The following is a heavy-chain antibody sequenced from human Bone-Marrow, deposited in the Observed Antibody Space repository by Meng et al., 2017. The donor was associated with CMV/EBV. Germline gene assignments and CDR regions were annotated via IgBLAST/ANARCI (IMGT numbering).Heavy chain of an antibody. CDR1: GGSISSYY. CDR3: ARVYDYVWGSYRTNGGFDY. CDR2: IYYSGST. D-gene: IGHD3-16*02. V-gene: IGHV4-59*01. Sequence: SEPLSLTCTVSGGSISSYYWSWIRQPPGKGLEWIGYIYYSGSTNYNPSLKSRVTISVDTSKNQFSLKLSSVTAADTAVYYCARVYDYVWGSYRTNGGFDYWGQGTLVTDSS. J-gene: IGHJ4*02.